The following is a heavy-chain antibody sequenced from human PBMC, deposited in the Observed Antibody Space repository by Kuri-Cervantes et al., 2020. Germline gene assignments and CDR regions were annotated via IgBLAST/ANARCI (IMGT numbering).Heavy chain of an antibody. D-gene: IGHD3-22*01. J-gene: IGHJ4*02. CDR3: AREPHGSGYGLDS. CDR2: INPNTGGT. CDR1: GYTFTGYY. V-gene: IGHV1-2*02. Sequence: ASVKVSCKASGYTFTGYYIHWVRQAPGQGLEWMGWINPNTGGTNYAQKFQGRVTMTRDTSISTAYMELSRLRSDDTAVYYCAREPHGSGYGLDSWGQGTLVTVSS.